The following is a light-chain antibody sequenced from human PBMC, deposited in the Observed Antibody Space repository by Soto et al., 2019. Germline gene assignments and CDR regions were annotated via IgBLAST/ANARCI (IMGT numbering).Light chain of an antibody. CDR3: QPYNSYSRT. Sequence: DIQMTQSPSTLSASVGDRVTITCRASQSIDSWLAWYQHKPGKAPKLLIFKASTLETGVPSRFSGSGSETEFTLTISSLQPDDSATYYCQPYNSYSRTFGQRTKVEIK. J-gene: IGKJ1*01. V-gene: IGKV1-5*03. CDR2: KAS. CDR1: QSIDSW.